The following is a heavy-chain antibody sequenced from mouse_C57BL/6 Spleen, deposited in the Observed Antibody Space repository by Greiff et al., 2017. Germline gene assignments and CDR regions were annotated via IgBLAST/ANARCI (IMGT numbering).Heavy chain of an antibody. J-gene: IGHJ3*01. Sequence: EVMLVESGGGLVQPGGSMKLSCVASGFTFSNYWMNWVRQSPEKGLEWVAQIRLKSDNYATHYAESVKGRFTISRDDSKSSVYLQMNNLRAEDTGIYYCTEEANWAPAWFAYWGQGTLVTVSA. CDR1: GFTFSNYW. D-gene: IGHD4-1*01. CDR3: TEEANWAPAWFAY. CDR2: IRLKSDNYAT. V-gene: IGHV6-3*01.